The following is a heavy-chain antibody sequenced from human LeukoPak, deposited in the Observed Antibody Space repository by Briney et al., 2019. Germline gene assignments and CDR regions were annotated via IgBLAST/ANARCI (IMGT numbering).Heavy chain of an antibody. Sequence: GGSLRLSCAAYGFTFSSYSMNWVRQAPGKGLEWVSYISSSSSTIYYADSVKGRFTISRDNAKNSLYLQMNSLRAEDTAVYYCAREAADYDFWSGSLDVWGQGTTVTVSS. J-gene: IGHJ6*02. CDR2: ISSSSSTI. D-gene: IGHD3-3*01. CDR3: AREAADYDFWSGSLDV. CDR1: GFTFSSYS. V-gene: IGHV3-48*01.